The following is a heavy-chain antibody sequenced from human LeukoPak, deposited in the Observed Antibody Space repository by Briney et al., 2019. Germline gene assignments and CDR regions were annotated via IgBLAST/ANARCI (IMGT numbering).Heavy chain of an antibody. V-gene: IGHV3-48*03. Sequence: QPGGSLRLSCAASGFTFSSYEMNWVRQAPGEGREGGSYISSFSSTIYYADSVMGRFNISRENAKTSLYPQMNSLRAEDTAVYYCARSPNYKGYFDYWGQGTLVTVSS. J-gene: IGHJ4*02. CDR1: GFTFSSYE. CDR3: ARSPNYKGYFDY. CDR2: ISSFSSTI. D-gene: IGHD3-10*01.